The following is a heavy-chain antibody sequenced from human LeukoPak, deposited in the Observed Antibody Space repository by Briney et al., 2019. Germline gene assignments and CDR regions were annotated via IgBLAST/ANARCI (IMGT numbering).Heavy chain of an antibody. CDR3: AAGPPRYCSTTTCQADY. D-gene: IGHD2-2*01. CDR1: GFTFSTYW. J-gene: IGHJ4*02. CDR2: IKQDGSEK. V-gene: IGHV3-7*03. Sequence: PGGSLRLSRGASGFTFSTYWMSWVRQAPGKGLEWVANIKQDGSEKYYVDSVRGRFTISRDNAKNSLYLQMNSLRAEDTAVYYCAAGPPRYCSTTTCQADYWGQGTLVTVSS.